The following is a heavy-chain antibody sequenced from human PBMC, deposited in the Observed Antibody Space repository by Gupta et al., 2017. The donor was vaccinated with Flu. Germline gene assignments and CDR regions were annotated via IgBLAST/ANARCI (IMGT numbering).Heavy chain of an antibody. V-gene: IGHV3-73*02. CDR3: TRHAAAAGTKY. D-gene: IGHD6-13*01. CDR2: IRSKANSYAT. CDR1: GFTFSGSA. Sequence: EVQLVESGGGLVQPGGSLKLSCAASGFTFSGSAMHWVRQASGKGLEWVGRIRSKANSYATAYAASVKGRFTISRDDSKNTAYLQMNSLKTEDTAVYYCTRHAAAAGTKYWGQGTLVTVSS. J-gene: IGHJ4*02.